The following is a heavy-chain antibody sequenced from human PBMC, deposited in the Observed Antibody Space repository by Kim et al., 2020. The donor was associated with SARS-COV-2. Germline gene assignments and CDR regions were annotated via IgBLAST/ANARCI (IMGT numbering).Heavy chain of an antibody. Sequence: GGSLRLSCAVSGFTFNTYWMHWVRQTPGEGLLWVSRIHPDGSRTDYADSVKGRFTVSRDNAKNTLYLQMNSLRAEDTAIYYCASQTGAAPWNFEYWGKGTLVTVSS. CDR3: ASQTGAAPWNFEY. CDR2: IHPDGSRT. V-gene: IGHV3-74*01. J-gene: IGHJ4*02. CDR1: GFTFNTYW. D-gene: IGHD6-19*01.